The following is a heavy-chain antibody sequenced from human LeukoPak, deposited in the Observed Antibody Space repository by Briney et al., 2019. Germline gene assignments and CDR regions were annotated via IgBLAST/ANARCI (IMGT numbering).Heavy chain of an antibody. CDR1: GFTFDDYA. CDR3: AKSHDYYYYYMDV. CDR2: ISWNSGSI. Sequence: GRSLRLSCAASGFTFDDYAMHWVRQAPGKGLECVSGISWNSGSIGYADSVKGRFTISRDNAKNSLYLQMNSLRAEDTALYYCAKSHDYYYYYMDVWGKGTTVTVSS. V-gene: IGHV3-9*01. J-gene: IGHJ6*03.